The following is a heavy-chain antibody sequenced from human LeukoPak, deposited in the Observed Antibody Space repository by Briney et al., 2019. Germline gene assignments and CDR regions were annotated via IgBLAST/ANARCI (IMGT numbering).Heavy chain of an antibody. CDR2: IYTSGST. J-gene: IGHJ4*02. D-gene: IGHD3-22*01. V-gene: IGHV4-4*07. CDR3: ARFVGGNYYDSSGYADY. Sequence: SETLSLTCTVSGGSISSYYWSWIRQPAGKGLEGIGRIYTSGSTNYNPSLKSRVTMSVDTAKNQFSLKLSSVTAADTAVYYCARFVGGNYYDSSGYADYWGQGTLVTVSS. CDR1: GGSISSYY.